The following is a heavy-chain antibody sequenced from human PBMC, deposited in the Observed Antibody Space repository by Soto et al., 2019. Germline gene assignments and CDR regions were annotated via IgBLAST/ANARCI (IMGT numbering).Heavy chain of an antibody. D-gene: IGHD3-10*01. Sequence: GESLKISCNGSGYRFTNYWIGWVRQMPGKGLEWMGIIYPGDSDTRYSPSFQDQVTISADKSISTAYLQWSSLKASDTAMYYCAGGGVRGVITRTRDYYGMDVWGQGTTVTVSS. CDR2: IYPGDSDT. CDR1: GYRFTNYW. J-gene: IGHJ6*02. V-gene: IGHV5-51*01. CDR3: AGGGVRGVITRTRDYYGMDV.